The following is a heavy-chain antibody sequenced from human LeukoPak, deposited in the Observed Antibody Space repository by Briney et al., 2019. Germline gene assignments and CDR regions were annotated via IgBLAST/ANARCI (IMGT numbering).Heavy chain of an antibody. CDR3: AKDRSLLPLSKVVMAYYFDY. CDR2: ISGSGGST. J-gene: IGHJ4*02. Sequence: GGSLRLSCAASGFSFSSYAMSWVRQAPGKGLEWVSAISGSGGSTYYADSVKGRFTISRDNSKNTLYLQMNSLRAEDTAVYYCAKDRSLLPLSKVVMAYYFDYWGQGTLVTVSS. CDR1: GFSFSSYA. D-gene: IGHD4-23*01. V-gene: IGHV3-23*01.